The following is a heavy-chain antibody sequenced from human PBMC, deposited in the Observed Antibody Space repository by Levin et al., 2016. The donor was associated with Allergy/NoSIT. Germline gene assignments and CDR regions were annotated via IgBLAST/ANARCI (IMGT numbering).Heavy chain of an antibody. V-gene: IGHV1-18*01. J-gene: IGHJ6*02. D-gene: IGHD3-10*01. Sequence: ASVKVSCKASGYPFSSYGLSWVRQAPGQGLEWMGWVSDYNGNTNYAQKFQGRVSMTTDTSTRTAYLELRSLRSDDTAVYYCAREGYYHGSGTYAPPKYYGMDVWGQGTTVTVSS. CDR1: GYPFSSYG. CDR2: VSDYNGNT. CDR3: AREGYYHGSGTYAPPKYYGMDV.